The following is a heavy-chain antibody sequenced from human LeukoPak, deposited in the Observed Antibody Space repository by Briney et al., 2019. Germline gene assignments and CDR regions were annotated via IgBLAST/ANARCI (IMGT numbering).Heavy chain of an antibody. CDR1: RFTFSSYS. V-gene: IGHV3-53*01. J-gene: IGHJ3*02. CDR2: IYSGGST. CDR3: ARRDDFDI. Sequence: GGSLRLSCAASRFTFSSYSMNWVRQAPGKGLEWVSVIYSGGSTYYADSVKGRFTISRDNSKNTLYLQMNSLRAEDTAVYYCARRDDFDIWGQGTLVTVSS.